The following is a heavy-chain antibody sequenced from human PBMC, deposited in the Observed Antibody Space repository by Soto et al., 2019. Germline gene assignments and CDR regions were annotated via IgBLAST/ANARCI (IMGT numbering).Heavy chain of an antibody. V-gene: IGHV1-69*13. Sequence: SSVKVSCNASGGTFSSYAISWVRQAPGQGLEWMGGIIPIFGTANYAQKFQGRVTITADEPTSTAYMELSSLRSEDTAVYYCARDLLLLSSNNHYYHSRNWVDDAFAIWGQGAMVTVSS. CDR3: ARDLLLLSSNNHYYHSRNWVDDAFAI. CDR2: IIPIFGTA. D-gene: IGHD3-22*01. CDR1: GGTFSSYA. J-gene: IGHJ3*02.